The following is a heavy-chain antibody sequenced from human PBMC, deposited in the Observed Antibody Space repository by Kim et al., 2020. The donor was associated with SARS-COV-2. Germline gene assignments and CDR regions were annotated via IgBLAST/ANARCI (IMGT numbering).Heavy chain of an antibody. Sequence: GGSLRLSCAASGITFNSYAMSWVRQAPGKGLEWVSIISGSGGSTYYADSVKGRFTISRDNSKNTLYLQMNSLRVEDTAVYYCAKGYDSSFFGPFEYWGQGHLVTVSS. CDR1: GITFNSYA. V-gene: IGHV3-23*01. CDR3: AKGYDSSFFGPFEY. D-gene: IGHD3-22*01. CDR2: ISGSGGST. J-gene: IGHJ4*02.